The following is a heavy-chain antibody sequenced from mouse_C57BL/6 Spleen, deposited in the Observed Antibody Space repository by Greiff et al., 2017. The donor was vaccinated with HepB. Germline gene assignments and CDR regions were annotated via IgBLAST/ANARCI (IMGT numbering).Heavy chain of an antibody. D-gene: IGHD2-3*01. J-gene: IGHJ3*01. CDR3: ARDGGIDGYYGFAY. Sequence: EVKLMESGPGLVKPSQSLSLTCSVTGYSITSGYYWNWIRQFPGNKLEWMGYISYDGSNNYNPSLKNRISITRDTSKNQFFLKLNSVTTEDTATYYCARDGGIDGYYGFAYWGQGTLVTVSA. CDR1: GYSITSGYY. CDR2: ISYDGSN. V-gene: IGHV3-6*01.